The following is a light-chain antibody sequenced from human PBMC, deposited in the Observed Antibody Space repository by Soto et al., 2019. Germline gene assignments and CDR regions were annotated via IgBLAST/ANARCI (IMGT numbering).Light chain of an antibody. Sequence: QSALAQPRSVSGSPGQSGTISCTGTSSDVGGYNYVSWYLQHPGKAPKVMIYDVSKRPSGVPDRFSGSKSGNTASLTISGLQSEDEADYYCCSFAGNYIYVFGTGTKVTVL. CDR2: DVS. CDR3: CSFAGNYIYV. J-gene: IGLJ1*01. CDR1: SSDVGGYNY. V-gene: IGLV2-11*01.